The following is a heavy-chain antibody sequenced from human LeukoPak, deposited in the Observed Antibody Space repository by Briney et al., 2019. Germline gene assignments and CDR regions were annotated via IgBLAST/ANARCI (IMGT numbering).Heavy chain of an antibody. CDR2: ISGSGGST. D-gene: IGHD2-21*02. CDR3: AKDLAYCGGDCYPYDAFDI. V-gene: IGHV3-23*01. Sequence: GGSLRLSCAASGFTFSDYYMSWVRQAPGKGLEWVSAISGSGGSTYYADSVKGRFTISRDNSKNTLYLQMNSLRAEDTAVYYCAKDLAYCGGDCYPYDAFDIWGQGTMVTVSS. CDR1: GFTFSDYY. J-gene: IGHJ3*02.